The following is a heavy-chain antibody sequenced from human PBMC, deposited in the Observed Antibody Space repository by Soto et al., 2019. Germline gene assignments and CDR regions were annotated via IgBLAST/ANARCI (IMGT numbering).Heavy chain of an antibody. CDR3: ARVYVQYSSSWYWFDP. CDR1: GYTFTSYD. V-gene: IGHV1-8*01. CDR2: MNPNSGNT. Sequence: ASVKVSCKASGYTFTSYDINWVRQATGQGLEWMGWMNPNSGNTGYAQKFQGRVTMTRNTSISTAYMELSSLRSEDTAVYYCARVYVQYSSSWYWFDPWGQGTLVTVSS. D-gene: IGHD6-13*01. J-gene: IGHJ5*02.